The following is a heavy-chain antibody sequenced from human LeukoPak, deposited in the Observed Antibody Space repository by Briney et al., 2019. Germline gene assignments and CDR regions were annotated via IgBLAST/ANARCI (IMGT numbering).Heavy chain of an antibody. CDR1: GFTFSNYD. CDR3: ARGDFSDYSIDY. Sequence: GGSLRLSCAASGFTFSNYDMHWVRHPAGKGLEWVSTIGTAGDPSHPDSVKGRFTISRENARNSVYLQMNSLRAGDTAVYYCARGDFSDYSIDYWGQGTLVTVSS. V-gene: IGHV3-13*05. J-gene: IGHJ4*02. D-gene: IGHD4-11*01. CDR2: IGTAGDP.